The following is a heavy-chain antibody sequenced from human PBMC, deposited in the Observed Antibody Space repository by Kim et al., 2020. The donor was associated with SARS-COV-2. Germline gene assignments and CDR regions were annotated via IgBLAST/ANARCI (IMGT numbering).Heavy chain of an antibody. CDR2: ISGSGGST. CDR1: GFTFSSYA. J-gene: IGHJ4*02. Sequence: GGSLRLSCAASGFTFSSYAMSWVRQAPGKGLEWVSAISGSGGSTYYADSVKGRFTISRDNSKNTLYLQMNSLRAEDTAVYYCAKDARDLGLGARIYWGQGTLVTVSA. V-gene: IGHV3-23*01. CDR3: AKDARDLGLGARIY. D-gene: IGHD3-10*01.